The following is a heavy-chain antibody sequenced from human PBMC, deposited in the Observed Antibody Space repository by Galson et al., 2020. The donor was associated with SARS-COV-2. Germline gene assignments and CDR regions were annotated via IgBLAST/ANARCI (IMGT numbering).Heavy chain of an antibody. CDR3: ARGLGYCSGDSGYSYWYFDL. Sequence: SETLTLTCSVSGGSISSYYWTWIRQPPGKGLEWIVNMYYSASTNYNPSLKSRVTISVDTSKYQFSLNLISATAADSAVYYCARGLGYCSGDSGYSYWYFDLRGRGTRVTGSS. CDR2: MYYSAST. CDR1: GGSISSYY. J-gene: IGHJ2*01. D-gene: IGHD2-15*01. V-gene: IGHV4-59*01.